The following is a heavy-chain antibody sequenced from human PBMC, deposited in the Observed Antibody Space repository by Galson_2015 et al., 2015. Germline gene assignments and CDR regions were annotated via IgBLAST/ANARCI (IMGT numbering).Heavy chain of an antibody. D-gene: IGHD6-13*01. CDR2: IYYSGST. J-gene: IGHJ3*02. Sequence: SETLSLTCTVSGGSISSYYWSWIRQPPGKGLEWIGYIYYSGSTNYNPSHKSRVTISVDTSKNQFSLKLSSVTAADTAVYYCARYDLGSVGQQLAYDAFDIWGQGTMVTVSS. V-gene: IGHV4-59*01. CDR3: ARYDLGSVGQQLAYDAFDI. CDR1: GGSISSYY.